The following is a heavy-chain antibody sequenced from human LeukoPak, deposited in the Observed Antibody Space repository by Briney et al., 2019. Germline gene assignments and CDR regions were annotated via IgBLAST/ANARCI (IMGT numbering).Heavy chain of an antibody. CDR1: GGSFSGYY. CDR2: INHSGST. J-gene: IGHJ4*02. Sequence: PSETLSLTCAVYGGSFSGYYWSWIRQPPGKGLEWIGEINHSGSTNHNPSLKSRVTISVDTSKNQFSLKLSSVTAADTAVYYCARVGPPNFWSGYLSGYFDYWGQGTLVTVSS. CDR3: ARVGPPNFWSGYLSGYFDY. V-gene: IGHV4-34*01. D-gene: IGHD3-3*01.